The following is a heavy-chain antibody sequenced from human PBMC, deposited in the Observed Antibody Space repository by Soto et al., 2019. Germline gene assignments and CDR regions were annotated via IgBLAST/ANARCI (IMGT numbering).Heavy chain of an antibody. Sequence: QVQLVQSGAEVKKPGASVKVSCKASGYTFTSYDINWVRQATGQGLEWMGWMNPNSGNTGYAQKFQGRVTMTRNTYISTAYMELSSLRSEDTAVYYCASGGRRSIFGVVMPNNAFDIWGQGTMVTVSS. CDR1: GYTFTSYD. CDR2: MNPNSGNT. V-gene: IGHV1-8*01. J-gene: IGHJ3*02. CDR3: ASGGRRSIFGVVMPNNAFDI. D-gene: IGHD3-3*02.